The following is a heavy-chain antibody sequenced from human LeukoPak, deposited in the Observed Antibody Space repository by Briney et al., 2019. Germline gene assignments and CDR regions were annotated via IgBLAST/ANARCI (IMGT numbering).Heavy chain of an antibody. J-gene: IGHJ6*04. CDR1: GGSFSGYY. V-gene: IGHV4-34*01. CDR3: ARRRLKGYYGSGSYYPHYGMDV. CDR2: INHSGST. Sequence: PSETLSLTCAVYGGSFSGYYWSWIRQPPGKGLEWIGEINHSGSTNYNPSLKSRVTISEDTSKSQFSLKLSSVTAADTAVYYCARRRLKGYYGSGSYYPHYGMDVWGKGTTVTVSS. D-gene: IGHD3-10*01.